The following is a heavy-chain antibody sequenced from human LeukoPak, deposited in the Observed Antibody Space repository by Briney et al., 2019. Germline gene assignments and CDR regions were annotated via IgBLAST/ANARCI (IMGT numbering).Heavy chain of an antibody. V-gene: IGHV1-2*04. CDR1: GYTFTGYY. D-gene: IGHD2-2*01. CDR3: ARARGYCSSTSCLGHPNWFDP. Sequence: ASVKVSCKASGYTFTGYYMHWVRQAPGQGLEWVGWINPNSGGTNYAQKFQGWVTMTRDTSISTAYMELSRLRSDDTAVYYCARARGYCSSTSCLGHPNWFDPWGQGTLVTVSS. J-gene: IGHJ5*02. CDR2: INPNSGGT.